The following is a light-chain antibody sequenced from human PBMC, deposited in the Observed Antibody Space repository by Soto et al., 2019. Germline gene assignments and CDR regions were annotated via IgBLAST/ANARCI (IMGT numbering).Light chain of an antibody. Sequence: QSALTQPASVSGSPGQSITISCTGTSSDVGGYDYVSWYQQYPGNAPKLMIYEVSHRPSGVSNRFSGSKSGNTASLAISGLQAEDEAEYYCRSYTSSTTVIFGGGTQLTVL. CDR3: RSYTSSTTVI. CDR1: SSDVGGYDY. V-gene: IGLV2-14*01. J-gene: IGLJ2*01. CDR2: EVS.